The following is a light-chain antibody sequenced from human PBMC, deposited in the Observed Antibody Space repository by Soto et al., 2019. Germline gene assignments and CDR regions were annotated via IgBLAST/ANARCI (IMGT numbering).Light chain of an antibody. J-gene: IGLJ3*02. V-gene: IGLV2-14*03. CDR2: EVS. CDR1: SSDIGAYNY. Sequence: QSALTQPASVSGSPGQSITISCTGTSSDIGAYNYVAWYQQHPGKAPKLIISEVSDRPSGVSNRFSGSKSGNTASLTISGLQAEDEADYYCSSYTNNNNWMFGGGTKLTVL. CDR3: SSYTNNNNWM.